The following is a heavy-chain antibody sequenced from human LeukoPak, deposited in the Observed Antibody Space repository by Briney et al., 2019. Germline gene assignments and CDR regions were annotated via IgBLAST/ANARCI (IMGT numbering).Heavy chain of an antibody. CDR3: ARSPRTQFSGMGPDYGSGSYFFDY. D-gene: IGHD3-10*01. CDR2: IYYSGST. Sequence: PSETLSLTCTVSGGSISSGGYYWSWIRQHPGKGLEWIGYIYYSGSTYYNPSLKSRVTISVDTSKNQFSLKLSSVTAADTAVYYCARSPRTQFSGMGPDYGSGSYFFDYWGQGTLVTVSS. J-gene: IGHJ4*02. CDR1: GGSISSGGYY. V-gene: IGHV4-31*03.